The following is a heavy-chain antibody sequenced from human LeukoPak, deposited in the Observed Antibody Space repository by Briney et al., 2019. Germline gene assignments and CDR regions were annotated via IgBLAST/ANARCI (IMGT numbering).Heavy chain of an antibody. CDR3: TILTVAGPKEYFHH. CDR2: IRSKAYGGTT. J-gene: IGHJ1*01. Sequence: PGGSLRLSCTASGFTFGDYAMSRVRQAPGKGLEWVAFIRSKAYGGTTEYAASVKGRFTISRDDSKSIAYLQMNSLKTEDTAVYYCTILTVAGPKEYFHHWGQGTLVTVSS. V-gene: IGHV3-49*04. D-gene: IGHD6-19*01. CDR1: GFTFGDYA.